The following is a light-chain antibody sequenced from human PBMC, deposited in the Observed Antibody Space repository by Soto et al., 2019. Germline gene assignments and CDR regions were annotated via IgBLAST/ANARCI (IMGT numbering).Light chain of an antibody. Sequence: QSALTQPPSASGSPGQSVTISCTGTRNDIGAYEFVSWYQHHPGKAPKLIIYEVVQRPSGVPGRFSGSKSGNTASLTVSGLQAADEADYYCKSYAGSNTYVFGTGTKLTVL. CDR3: KSYAGSNTYV. J-gene: IGLJ1*01. CDR2: EVV. CDR1: RNDIGAYEF. V-gene: IGLV2-8*01.